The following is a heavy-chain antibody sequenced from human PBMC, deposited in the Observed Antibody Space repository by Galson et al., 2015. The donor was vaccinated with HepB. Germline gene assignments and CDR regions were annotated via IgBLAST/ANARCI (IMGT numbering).Heavy chain of an antibody. D-gene: IGHD6-6*01. J-gene: IGHJ4*02. CDR2: IGVSGGAT. CDR1: GFTFSSYA. V-gene: IGHV3-23*01. CDR3: AKWAKQLAFDS. Sequence: SLRLSCAASGFTFSSYAVSWVRRAPGKGLEWVSAIGVSGGATYYADSVRGRFTISRDDSKNTLYLQMNSLRAEDTAVYYCAKWAKQLAFDSWGQGTLVTVSS.